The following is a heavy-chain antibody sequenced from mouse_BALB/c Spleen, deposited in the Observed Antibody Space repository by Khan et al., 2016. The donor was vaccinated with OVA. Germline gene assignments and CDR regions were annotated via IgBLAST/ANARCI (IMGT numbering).Heavy chain of an antibody. D-gene: IGHD2-10*01. J-gene: IGHJ4*01. V-gene: IGHV2-6-7*01. Sequence: VELVESGPGLVAPSQSLSITCTVSGFSLPGYGVNWVRQPPGKGLEWLGMIWGDGSTDYNSALKSRLSITKDNSKSQVFLKMNSLQTDDTARYYCARAYYANYREAMDYWGQGNSVTVSS. CDR3: ARAYYANYREAMDY. CDR2: IWGDGST. CDR1: GFSLPGYG.